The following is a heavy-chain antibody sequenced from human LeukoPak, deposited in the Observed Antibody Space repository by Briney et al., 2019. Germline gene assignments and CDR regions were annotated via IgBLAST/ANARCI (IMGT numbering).Heavy chain of an antibody. CDR1: GFTFSSYW. Sequence: GGSLRLSCAASGFTFSSYWMHWVRQAPGKGLVWVSRINSDGSSTNYADSVKGRFTISRDNAKNTLYLQMNRLRAEDTAVYYCARVRGYNYGYNYWGQGTLVTVSS. CDR2: INSDGSST. J-gene: IGHJ4*02. CDR3: ARVRGYNYGYNY. V-gene: IGHV3-74*01. D-gene: IGHD5-18*01.